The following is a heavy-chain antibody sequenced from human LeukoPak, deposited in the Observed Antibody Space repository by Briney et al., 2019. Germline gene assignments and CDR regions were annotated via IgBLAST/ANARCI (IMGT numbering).Heavy chain of an antibody. CDR2: ISYDESKK. CDR1: GFTFSNYV. J-gene: IGHJ3*02. CDR3: ARAKVGATKVGQLSFDI. D-gene: IGHD1-26*01. Sequence: QSGGSLRLSCAASGFTFSNYVLHWVRQAPGKGLEWVAIISYDESKKDHADSVKGRFTISRDNSKNTLYLQMNSLRAEDTAVYYCARAKVGATKVGQLSFDIWGQGTMVTVSS. V-gene: IGHV3-30*04.